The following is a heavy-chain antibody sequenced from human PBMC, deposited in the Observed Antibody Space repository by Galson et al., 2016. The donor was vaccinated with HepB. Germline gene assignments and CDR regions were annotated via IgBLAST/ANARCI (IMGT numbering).Heavy chain of an antibody. CDR1: GFTFSSYG. D-gene: IGHD3-22*01. J-gene: IGHJ6*02. Sequence: SCAASGFTFSSYGMNWVRRAPGKGLEWVAYISSIISIIDYADSVKGRFTISRDNAKNSMYLQMNSLRDEDTAVYYCARDGYYYVSSGQWAYHYYGMDVWGQGTTVTVSS. V-gene: IGHV3-48*02. CDR3: ARDGYYYVSSGQWAYHYYGMDV. CDR2: ISSIISII.